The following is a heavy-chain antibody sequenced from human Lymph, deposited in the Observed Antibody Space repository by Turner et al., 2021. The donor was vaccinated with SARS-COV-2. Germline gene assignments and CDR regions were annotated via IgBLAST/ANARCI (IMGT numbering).Heavy chain of an antibody. D-gene: IGHD1-26*01. CDR3: ARGRLDSFGGGYYSWFDP. V-gene: IGHV1-69*04. CDR2: IIPILGIA. CDR1: GGTFSSYA. J-gene: IGHJ5*02. Sequence: QVQLVQSGAEVKKPGSSVKVSCKASGGTFSSYAINWVRQAPGQGLEWMGRIIPILGIASYAQKFQGRVTITADKSTSTAYMELSSLRSEDTAVYYCARGRLDSFGGGYYSWFDPWGQGTLVTVSS.